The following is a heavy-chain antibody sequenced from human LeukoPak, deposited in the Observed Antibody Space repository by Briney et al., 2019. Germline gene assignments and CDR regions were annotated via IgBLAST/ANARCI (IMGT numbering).Heavy chain of an antibody. D-gene: IGHD3-16*02. CDR2: ISAYNGNT. CDR3: ARIGVIGSLLMITFGELSLYQYYFDY. V-gene: IGHV1-18*01. Sequence: ASVKVSCKASGYTFTSYGISWVRQAPGQGLEWMGWISAYNGNTNYAQKLQDRVTMTTDTSTSTAYMELRSLRSDDTAVYYCARIGVIGSLLMITFGELSLYQYYFDYWGQGTLVTVSS. CDR1: GYTFTSYG. J-gene: IGHJ4*02.